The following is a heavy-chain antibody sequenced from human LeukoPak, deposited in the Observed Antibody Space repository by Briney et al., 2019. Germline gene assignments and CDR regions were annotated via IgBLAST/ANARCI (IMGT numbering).Heavy chain of an antibody. J-gene: IGHJ4*02. V-gene: IGHV4-39*01. Sequence: PSETLSLTCTVSGDSISSSTYYWAWIRQPPGKGLEWIGSFYKSGSTYYNPSLKSRVTISVDTSKNQFSLKLTSVTPADTAVYYCARHRGQWELLDYWGQGTLVTVSA. D-gene: IGHD1-26*01. CDR3: ARHRGQWELLDY. CDR1: GDSISSSTYY. CDR2: FYKSGST.